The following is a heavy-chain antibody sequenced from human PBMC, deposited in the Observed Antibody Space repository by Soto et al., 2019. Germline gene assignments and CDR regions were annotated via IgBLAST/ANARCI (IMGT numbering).Heavy chain of an antibody. V-gene: IGHV1-2*02. Sequence: ASVKVSCKASGYTFTDYYMHWVRQAPGQGLEWMGWINPNSGGTNFAQKFQGRVTMTRDTSISTAYMELSRLRSDDTAVYYCARDRITMGQGVTYYFDYWGQGTLVTVSS. J-gene: IGHJ4*02. CDR3: ARDRITMGQGVTYYFDY. CDR1: GYTFTDYY. D-gene: IGHD3-10*01. CDR2: INPNSGGT.